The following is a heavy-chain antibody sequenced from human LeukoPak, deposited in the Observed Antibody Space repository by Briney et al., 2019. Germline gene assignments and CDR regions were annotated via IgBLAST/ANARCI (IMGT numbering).Heavy chain of an antibody. J-gene: IGHJ3*02. Sequence: ASVKVSCKASGYTFTSYATNWVRQAPGQGLEWMGWINTNTGNPTYAQGFTGRFVFSLDTSVSTAYLQISSLKAEDTAVYYCARDMDTAMVQSFDIWGQGTMVTVSS. CDR2: INTNTGNP. V-gene: IGHV7-4-1*02. D-gene: IGHD5-18*01. CDR1: GYTFTSYA. CDR3: ARDMDTAMVQSFDI.